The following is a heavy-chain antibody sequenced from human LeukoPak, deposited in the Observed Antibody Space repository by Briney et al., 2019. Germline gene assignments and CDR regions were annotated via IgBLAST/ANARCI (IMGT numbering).Heavy chain of an antibody. CDR2: INPNSGGT. V-gene: IGHV1-2*02. J-gene: IGHJ4*02. CDR3: ARVFSRSIYGLVY. CDR1: GYTFTGYY. D-gene: IGHD3-10*01. Sequence: ASVKVSCKASGYTFTGYYMHWVRQAPGQGLEWMGWINPNSGGTKYAQKFQGRVTMTRDMSISTAYMELSRLRSDDTAVYYCARVFSRSIYGLVYWGQGTLVTVSS.